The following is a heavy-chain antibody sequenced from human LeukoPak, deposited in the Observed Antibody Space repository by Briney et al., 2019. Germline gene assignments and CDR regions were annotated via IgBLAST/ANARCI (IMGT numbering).Heavy chain of an antibody. J-gene: IGHJ5*02. V-gene: IGHV3-7*05. CDR1: GFTFGTYW. D-gene: IGHD3-10*01. CDR3: VRGSSGIVVRGVSWIWFDP. CDR2: IKQDGSQK. Sequence: PGGSLRLSCAASGFTFGTYWMTWVRQAPGKGLEWVANIKQDGSQKYYVDSVKGRFTISRDNAKNSLYLQMNSLRAEDTAVYYCVRGSSGIVVRGVSWIWFDPWGQGTLVTVSS.